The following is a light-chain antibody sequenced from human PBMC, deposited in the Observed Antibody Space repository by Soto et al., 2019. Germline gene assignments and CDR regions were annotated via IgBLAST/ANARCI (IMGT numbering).Light chain of an antibody. CDR1: SSDIGAYNF. Sequence: QSALTQPPSASGSPGQSVTISCTGSSSDIGAYNFVSWYQQHPGKAPKVIISEVYKRPSGVPSRFSGSKSGNTASLTISGLQADDEADSYCCAHAGSNNPFAFGGGTKVTVL. V-gene: IGLV2-8*01. J-gene: IGLJ1*01. CDR2: EVY. CDR3: CAHAGSNNPFA.